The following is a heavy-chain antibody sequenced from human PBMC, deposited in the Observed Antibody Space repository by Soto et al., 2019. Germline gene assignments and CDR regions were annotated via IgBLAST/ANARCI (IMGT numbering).Heavy chain of an antibody. D-gene: IGHD2-15*01. Sequence: GGSLRLSCAASRFTFSTYWMSWVRQAPGKGLEWVANIQQDGSEKYYVDSVKGRFTISRDNAKNSLYLQMNSLRAADTAVYYCARGGAYCSGGSCYIDYWGQGTLVTVSS. CDR1: RFTFSTYW. V-gene: IGHV3-7*01. J-gene: IGHJ4*02. CDR3: ARGGAYCSGGSCYIDY. CDR2: IQQDGSEK.